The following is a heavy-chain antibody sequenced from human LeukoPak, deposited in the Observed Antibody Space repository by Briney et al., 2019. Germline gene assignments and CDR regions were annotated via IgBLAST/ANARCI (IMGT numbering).Heavy chain of an antibody. V-gene: IGHV3-21*01. CDR2: ISSSSSYI. J-gene: IGHJ3*02. D-gene: IGHD4/OR15-4a*01. Sequence: GGSLRLSCAASGFTFSSYSMNWVRQAPGKGLEWVSSISSSSSYIYCADSVKGRFTISRDNSKNTLYLQMNGLRAEDTAMYYCAKVSLNMVNDAFDIWGQGTMVSVSS. CDR1: GFTFSSYS. CDR3: AKVSLNMVNDAFDI.